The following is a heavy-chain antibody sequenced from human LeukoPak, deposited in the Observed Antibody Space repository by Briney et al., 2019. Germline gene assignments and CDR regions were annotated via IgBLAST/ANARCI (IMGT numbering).Heavy chain of an antibody. CDR1: GFTLGDYW. Sequence: GGSLRLSCAASGFTLGDYWMSWVRQAPGKGPEWVANIKQDGSEKNYVDSVKGRFTISRGNAEGTLYLQMNSLRDEDTAVYYCARDVTSMVRGVIIKVGHAFDIWGQGTTVTVSS. CDR3: ARDVTSMVRGVIIKVGHAFDI. D-gene: IGHD3-10*01. V-gene: IGHV3-7*05. CDR2: IKQDGSEK. J-gene: IGHJ3*02.